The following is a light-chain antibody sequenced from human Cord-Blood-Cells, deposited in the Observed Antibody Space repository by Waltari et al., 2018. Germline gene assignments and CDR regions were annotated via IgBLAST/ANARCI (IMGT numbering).Light chain of an antibody. J-gene: IGKJ3*01. Sequence: DIQMTQSPSSLSASVGDRVTITCRASQSISSYLNWYRQKPGKAPKLLIYAASSLQSGVPSRFRGSGSGTDFTLTISSLQPEDFATYYCQQSYSTLFTFGPGTKVDIK. CDR3: QQSYSTLFT. CDR2: AAS. CDR1: QSISSY. V-gene: IGKV1-39*01.